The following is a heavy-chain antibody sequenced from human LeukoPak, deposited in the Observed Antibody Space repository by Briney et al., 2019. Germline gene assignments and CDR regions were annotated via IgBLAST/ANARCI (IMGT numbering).Heavy chain of an antibody. V-gene: IGHV4-39*01. Sequence: PSETLSLTCTVSGGSISSSSYYWGWIRQPPGKGLEWIGSIYYSGSTYYNPSLKSRVTISVDTSKNQFSLKLSSVTAADTAVYYCARQYHDYVWGSYRRPFDYWGQGTLVTVSS. CDR1: GGSISSSSYY. CDR3: ARQYHDYVWGSYRRPFDY. CDR2: IYYSGST. J-gene: IGHJ4*02. D-gene: IGHD3-16*02.